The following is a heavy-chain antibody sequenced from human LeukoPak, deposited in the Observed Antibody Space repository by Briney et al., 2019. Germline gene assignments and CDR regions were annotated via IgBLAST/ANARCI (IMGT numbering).Heavy chain of an antibody. V-gene: IGHV1-2*02. CDR2: MNPNSGDT. J-gene: IGHJ4*02. CDR3: ARASMVGATIKGGSDY. CDR1: GYTFNGYY. Sequence: ASVKVSCKASGYTFNGYYMHWVRQAPGQGLEWMGWMNPNSGDTNYAQKLQGRVTMTRDTSISTAYMELSTLKSDDTAVYYCARASMVGATIKGGSDYWGQGTLVTVSS. D-gene: IGHD1-26*01.